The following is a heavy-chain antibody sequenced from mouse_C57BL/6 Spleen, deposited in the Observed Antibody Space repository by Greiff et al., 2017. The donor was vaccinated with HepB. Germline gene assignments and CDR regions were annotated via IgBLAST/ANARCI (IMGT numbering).Heavy chain of an antibody. D-gene: IGHD1-1*01. CDR3: ARSSSYYYGSSSFAY. Sequence: QVQLKESGPELVKPGASVKLSCKASGYTFTSYDINWVKQRPGQGLEWIGWIYPRDGSTKYNEKFKGKATLTVDTSSSTAYMELHSLTSEDSAVYFCARSSSYYYGSSSFAYWGQGTLVTVSA. J-gene: IGHJ3*01. CDR1: GYTFTSYD. V-gene: IGHV1-85*01. CDR2: IYPRDGST.